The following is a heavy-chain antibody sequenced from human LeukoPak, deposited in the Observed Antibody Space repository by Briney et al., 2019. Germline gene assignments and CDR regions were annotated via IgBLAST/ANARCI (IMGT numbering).Heavy chain of an antibody. Sequence: GESLKISCKGSGYSFTSYWIGWVRQMPGKGLEWMGIIYPGDSDTRYSPSLQGQVTISADKSISTAYLQWSSLKASDTAMYYCARRAGGYSGYDYYYYGMDVWGQGTTVTVSS. D-gene: IGHD5-12*01. CDR2: IYPGDSDT. CDR3: ARRAGGYSGYDYYYYGMDV. J-gene: IGHJ6*02. V-gene: IGHV5-51*01. CDR1: GYSFTSYW.